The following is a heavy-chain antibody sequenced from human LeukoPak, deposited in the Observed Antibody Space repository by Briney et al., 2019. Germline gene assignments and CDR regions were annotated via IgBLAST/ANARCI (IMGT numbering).Heavy chain of an antibody. V-gene: IGHV3-48*04. D-gene: IGHD1-14*01. J-gene: IGHJ4*02. CDR3: ARAARTVDC. Sequence: GGSLRLSCAASGFTFSSYSMNWVRQAPGKGLEWVSYISSSGSTIYYADSVKGRFTISRDNAKNSLYLQMNSLRADDTAVYYCARAARTVDCWGQGTLVTVSS. CDR2: ISSSGSTI. CDR1: GFTFSSYS.